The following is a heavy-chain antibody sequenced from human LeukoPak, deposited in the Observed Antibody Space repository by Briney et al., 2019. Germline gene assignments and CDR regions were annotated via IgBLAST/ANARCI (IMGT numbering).Heavy chain of an antibody. CDR2: ISADNGNT. J-gene: IGHJ4*02. Sequence: GASVKVSCKASGYTFTSYGISWVRQAPGQGLEWMGWISADNGNTKYAQKLQGRVTITADESTSTAYMELSSLRSEDTAVYYCARGLRCPYWGQETLVTVS. D-gene: IGHD4-17*01. CDR3: ARGLRCPY. V-gene: IGHV1-18*01. CDR1: GYTFTSYG.